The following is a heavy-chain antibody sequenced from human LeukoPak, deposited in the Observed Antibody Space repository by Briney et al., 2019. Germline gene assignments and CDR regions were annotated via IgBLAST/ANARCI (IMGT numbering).Heavy chain of an antibody. CDR1: GFTFSSYG. CDR2: ISGSGGST. Sequence: GGTLRLSCAASGFTFSSYGMSWVRQAPGKGLEWVSAISGSGGSTYYADSVKGRFTISRDNSKNTLYLQMNSLRAEDTAVYYCARELIQLWFGYDYWGQGTLVTVSS. CDR3: ARELIQLWFGYDY. V-gene: IGHV3-23*01. D-gene: IGHD5-18*01. J-gene: IGHJ4*02.